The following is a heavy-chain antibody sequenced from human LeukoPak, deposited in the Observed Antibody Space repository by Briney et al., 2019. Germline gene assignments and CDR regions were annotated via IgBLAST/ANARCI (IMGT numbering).Heavy chain of an antibody. Sequence: GGSLRLSCAASGFTFSSYSMNWVRQAPGKGLEWVSSISSSSSYIYYADSVKGRFTISRDNAKNSLYLQRNSLRAEDTAVYYCARDLLTVGYGDPEYFDYWGQGTLVTVSS. J-gene: IGHJ4*02. D-gene: IGHD4-17*01. CDR2: ISSSSSYI. CDR3: ARDLLTVGYGDPEYFDY. V-gene: IGHV3-21*01. CDR1: GFTFSSYS.